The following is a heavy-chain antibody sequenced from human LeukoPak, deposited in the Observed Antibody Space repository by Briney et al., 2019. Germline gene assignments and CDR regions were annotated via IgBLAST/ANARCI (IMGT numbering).Heavy chain of an antibody. CDR2: IDYSGGT. Sequence: TSETLSLTCTVSGGSISSHYWSWIRQPPGKGLEWIGSIDYSGGTYFSPSLRSRVTLSVDTSKNQFSLNLISVTAADTAVYYCARGPSITIFGVVMYTWFDPWGQGTPVSVSS. D-gene: IGHD3-3*01. V-gene: IGHV4-39*07. CDR3: ARGPSITIFGVVMYTWFDP. J-gene: IGHJ5*02. CDR1: GGSISSHY.